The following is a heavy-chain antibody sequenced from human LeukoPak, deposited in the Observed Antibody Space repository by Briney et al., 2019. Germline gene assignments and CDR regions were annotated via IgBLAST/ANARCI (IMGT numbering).Heavy chain of an antibody. J-gene: IGHJ4*02. V-gene: IGHV3-30-3*01. D-gene: IGHD4-23*01. CDR1: GFTFSSYA. Sequence: GGSLRLSCAASGFTFSSYAMHWVRQAPGKGLEWVAVISYDGSNKYYADSVKGRFTISRDNSKNTLYLQMNSLTPEDTALSYCARGTDTGYGGISIGFDYWGQGTLVTVSS. CDR3: ARGTDTGYGGISIGFDY. CDR2: ISYDGSNK.